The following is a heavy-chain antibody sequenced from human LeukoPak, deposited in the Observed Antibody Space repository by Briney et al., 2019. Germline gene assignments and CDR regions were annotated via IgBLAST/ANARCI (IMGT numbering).Heavy chain of an antibody. Sequence: GGSLRLSCAASGFTFSSYGMSWVRQAPGKGLEWVSAISGSGGSTYYADSVKGRFTISRDNSKNTLYLQMNSLRAEDTAVYYCAKSRVYYDSSGYLESDYWGQGTLVTVSS. CDR3: AKSRVYYDSSGYLESDY. D-gene: IGHD3-22*01. CDR1: GFTFSSYG. J-gene: IGHJ4*02. CDR2: ISGSGGST. V-gene: IGHV3-23*01.